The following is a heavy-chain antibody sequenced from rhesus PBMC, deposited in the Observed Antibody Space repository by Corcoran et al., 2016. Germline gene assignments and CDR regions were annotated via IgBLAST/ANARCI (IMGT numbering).Heavy chain of an antibody. CDR3: VRDKDRDFDF. V-gene: IGHV4-160*01. J-gene: IGHJ4*01. Sequence: QVQLQESGPGLVKPSEPLSLTCAVSGLSVSSNYWTWIRPPPGKGLEWICYIYGSDGSTYYKPSLTSRVTISTDTSKNQFSLRLTSVTAADSAIYYCVRDKDRDFDFWGRRVLVTVSS. CDR2: IYGSDGST. CDR1: GLSVSSNY.